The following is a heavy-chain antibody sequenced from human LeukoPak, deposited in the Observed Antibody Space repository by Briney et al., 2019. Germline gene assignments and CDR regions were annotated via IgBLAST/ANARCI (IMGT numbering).Heavy chain of an antibody. V-gene: IGHV3-30*03. CDR1: GFTFSSYG. CDR3: TRGTDGFDP. D-gene: IGHD1-1*01. CDR2: ISYDGSNK. Sequence: PGGSLRLSCAASGFTFSSYGMHWVRQAPGKGLEWVAVISYDGSNKYYADSVKGRFTISRENAKNSVYLQMNSLRAGDTAVYYCTRGTDGFDPWGQGTLVTVSS. J-gene: IGHJ5*02.